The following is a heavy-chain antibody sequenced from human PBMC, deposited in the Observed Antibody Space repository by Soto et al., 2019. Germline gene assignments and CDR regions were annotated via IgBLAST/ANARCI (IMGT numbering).Heavy chain of an antibody. CDR2: INWNGRSV. CDR3: TSTLGSQHQEGF. V-gene: IGHV3-9*01. Sequence: PGGSMRLSCTTSGFNFGDYAMHWVRQAPGKGLEWVSGINWNGRSVGYAESVRGRFTVSRDSARNSLYLQMNSLRVEDTALYYCTSTLGSQHQEGFWGQGTLVTVYS. CDR1: GFNFGDYA. D-gene: IGHD6-13*01. J-gene: IGHJ4*02.